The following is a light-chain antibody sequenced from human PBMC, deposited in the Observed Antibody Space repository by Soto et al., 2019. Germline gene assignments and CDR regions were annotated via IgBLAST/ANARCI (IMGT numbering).Light chain of an antibody. CDR1: QSVTNRY. J-gene: IGKJ3*01. Sequence: EIVLTQSPGTLSLSPGERATLSCRASQSVTNRYLAWYRQKPGQAPRLLIFGASIRDTGIPDRFSGSGSGTDFTLTISRLEPQDSAMYYCQQYVISPFTFGPGTKVDIK. CDR3: QQYVISPFT. V-gene: IGKV3-20*01. CDR2: GAS.